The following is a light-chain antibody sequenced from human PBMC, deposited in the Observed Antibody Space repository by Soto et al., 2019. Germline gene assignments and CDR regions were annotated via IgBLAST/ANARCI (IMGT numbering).Light chain of an antibody. Sequence: QLVLTQPPSVSAAPGQKVTISCSGSSSNIGNNFVSWYQQLPGTAPKLLIYEDNKRPSGIPDRFSGSKSGTSSTLGITGLQTGDEADYYCGTWDSSLSVAVFGGGTQLTVL. V-gene: IGLV1-51*02. CDR3: GTWDSSLSVAV. CDR1: SSNIGNNF. J-gene: IGLJ7*01. CDR2: EDN.